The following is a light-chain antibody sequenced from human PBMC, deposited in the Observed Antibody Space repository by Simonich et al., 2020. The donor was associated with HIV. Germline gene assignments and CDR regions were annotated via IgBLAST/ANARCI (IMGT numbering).Light chain of an antibody. J-gene: IGLJ3*02. CDR2: LEGYGSY. V-gene: IGLV4-60*03. CDR3: ETWDINTRV. Sequence: QLVLTQSPSASASLGASVQLTCTLSSGHSSYAIAWHQQQPEKAPRYLMKLEGYGSYNKGSGVPDRFSGSNSGADRYLTISNLQSEDEADYYCETWDINTRVFGGGTKLTVL. CDR1: SGHSSYA.